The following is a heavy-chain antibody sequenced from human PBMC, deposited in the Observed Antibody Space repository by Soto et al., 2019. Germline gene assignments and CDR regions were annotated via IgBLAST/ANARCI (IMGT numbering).Heavy chain of an antibody. CDR3: ARDLNYYDSSDDAFDI. D-gene: IGHD3-22*01. J-gene: IGHJ3*02. V-gene: IGHV4-31*02. Sequence: SETLSLTXTVSGGSISSGGYYWSWIRQHPGKGLEWIGYIYYSGSTYYNPSLKSRVTISVDTSKNQFSLKLSSVTAADTAVYYRARDLNYYDSSDDAFDIWGQGTMVTVSS. CDR2: IYYSGST. CDR1: GGSISSGGYY.